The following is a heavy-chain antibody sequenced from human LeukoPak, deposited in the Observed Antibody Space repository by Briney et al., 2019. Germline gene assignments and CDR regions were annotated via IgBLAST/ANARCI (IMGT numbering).Heavy chain of an antibody. J-gene: IGHJ3*02. CDR3: ARDRRPWFGSPRDAFDI. CDR1: GFTFSSYS. CDR2: ISSSSSYI. D-gene: IGHD3-10*01. V-gene: IGHV3-21*01. Sequence: PGGSLRLSCAASGFTFSSYSMNWVRQAPGKGLEWVSSISSSSSYIYYADSVKGRFTISGDNAKNSLYLQMNSLRAEDTAVYYCARDRRPWFGSPRDAFDIWGQGTMVTVSS.